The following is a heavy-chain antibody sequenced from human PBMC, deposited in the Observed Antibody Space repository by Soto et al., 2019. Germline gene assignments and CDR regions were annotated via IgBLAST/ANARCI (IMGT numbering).Heavy chain of an antibody. CDR2: ISAYNGNT. D-gene: IGHD3-16*01. Sequence: ASVKVSCKASGYTFTSYGISWVRQAPGQGLEWMGWISAYNGNTNYAQKLQGRVTMTTDTSTSTAYLQWSSLKASDTAIYYCVRHNNFLGGLAYYFDYWGQGTPVTSPQ. CDR3: VRHNNFLGGLAYYFDY. CDR1: GYTFTSYG. V-gene: IGHV1-18*01. J-gene: IGHJ4*02.